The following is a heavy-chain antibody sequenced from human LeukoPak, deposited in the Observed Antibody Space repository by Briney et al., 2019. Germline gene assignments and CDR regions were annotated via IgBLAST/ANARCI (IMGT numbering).Heavy chain of an antibody. CDR3: ARDPMTHYYYGMDV. V-gene: IGHV4-39*07. Sequence: SETLSLTCTVSGGSISSSSYYWGWIRQPPGKGLEWIGSIYYSGSTYYNPSLKSRVTISVDTSKNQFSLKLSSVTAADTAVYYCARDPMTHYYYGMDVWGQGTTVTVSS. CDR1: GGSISSSSYY. J-gene: IGHJ6*02. CDR2: IYYSGST.